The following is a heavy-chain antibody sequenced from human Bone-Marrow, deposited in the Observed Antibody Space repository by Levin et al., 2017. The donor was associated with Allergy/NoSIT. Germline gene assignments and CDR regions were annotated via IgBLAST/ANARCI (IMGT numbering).Heavy chain of an antibody. CDR3: ARYNYEYNALDI. V-gene: IGHV3-13*01. CDR1: LFTFISHY. J-gene: IGHJ3*02. CDR2: IGTAGDT. D-gene: IGHD5-18*01. Sequence: PGGSLRLSCSASLFTFISHYIXFFXXXXXKVLEWVSTIGTAGDTYYPDSVRGRFTISRENAKNSLYLQMNGLSAGDTAVYYCARYNYEYNALDIWGQGTMVTVSS.